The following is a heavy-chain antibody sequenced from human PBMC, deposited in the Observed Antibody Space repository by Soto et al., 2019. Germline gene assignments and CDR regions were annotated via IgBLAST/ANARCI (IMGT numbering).Heavy chain of an antibody. CDR1: GFTVNSDY. Sequence: EVQLVETGGGLTQPGGSLRLSCENSGFTVNSDYMSWVRQAPGKGLEWVSIIYAGGSTYYADCVRGRFTISSDNSRNTLYLQMNSLRVEDTAVYYCARSFDYGYIHHWGQGTLVTVSS. D-gene: IGHD3-10*01. V-gene: IGHV3-53*02. J-gene: IGHJ4*02. CDR3: ARSFDYGYIHH. CDR2: IYAGGST.